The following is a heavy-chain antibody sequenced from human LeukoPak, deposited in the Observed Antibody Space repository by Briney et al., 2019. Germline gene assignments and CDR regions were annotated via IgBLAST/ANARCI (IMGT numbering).Heavy chain of an antibody. CDR1: GGSISSGDCS. CDR3: ARSGWDYYDSSGPRSWFDP. Sequence: SETLSLTCAVSGGSISSGDCSWSWIRQPPGKGLEWIGYIYHSGTTYYNPSLKSRVTISVDRSKNQFSLKLTSVTAADTAVYYCARSGWDYYDSSGPRSWFDPWGQGTLVTVSS. CDR2: IYHSGTT. D-gene: IGHD3-22*01. V-gene: IGHV4-30-2*01. J-gene: IGHJ5*02.